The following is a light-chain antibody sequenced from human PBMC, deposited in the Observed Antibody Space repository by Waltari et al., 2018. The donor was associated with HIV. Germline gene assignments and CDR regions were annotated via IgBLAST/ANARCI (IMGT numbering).Light chain of an antibody. CDR1: SNDVGAYDY. CDR3: TSYVDNYHVF. J-gene: IGLJ2*01. CDR2: EVT. Sequence: QSALTQPPSASGSPGQSVTISCTGTSNDVGAYDYVSWYQQHPGRAPKLLIYEVTKRPSGVPDLFSGSKSGNTASLTVSGLQAEDDGHYYCTSYVDNYHVFFGGGTKLTVL. V-gene: IGLV2-8*01.